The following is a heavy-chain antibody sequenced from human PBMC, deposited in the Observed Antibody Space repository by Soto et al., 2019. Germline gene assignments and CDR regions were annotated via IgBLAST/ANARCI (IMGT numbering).Heavy chain of an antibody. V-gene: IGHV3-73*01. J-gene: IGHJ4*02. CDR3: TNNFV. D-gene: IGHD2-15*01. CDR2: VRSKSNNYAT. Sequence: VQVVQSGGGLVQPGVSLKLSCAASGFAFNDSAMHWVRQASGKGLEWLARVRSKSNNYATAYPVSVRGRFTVSRDDSMGTTYLQLNSLKTEDTAMYYCTNNFVWGQGVLVTVSS. CDR1: GFAFNDSA.